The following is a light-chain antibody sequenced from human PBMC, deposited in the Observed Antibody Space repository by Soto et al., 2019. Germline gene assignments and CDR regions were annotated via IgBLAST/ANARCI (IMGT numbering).Light chain of an antibody. Sequence: QSALAQPASVSGSPGQSITISCTGTSRDVGAYNSVSWYQQHPGKAPKLLIYEVSNRPSGVSNRFSGSKSGNTASLTISGLQAEDEADYYCSSYTSSSTPCVFGTGTKGTVL. J-gene: IGLJ1*01. CDR3: SSYTSSSTPCV. CDR2: EVS. V-gene: IGLV2-14*01. CDR1: SRDVGAYNS.